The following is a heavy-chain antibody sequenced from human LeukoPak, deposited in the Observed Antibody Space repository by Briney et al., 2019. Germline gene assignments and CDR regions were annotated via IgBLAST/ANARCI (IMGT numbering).Heavy chain of an antibody. CDR1: GFTVSSNY. V-gene: IGHV3-53*01. CDR3: AAQRYSGYDFDY. Sequence: GGSLRLSCAASGFTVSSNYMSWVRQAPGKGLEWVSVIYSGGSTYYADSVKGRFTISRDNSKNTLYLQMNSLRAEDTAVYYCAAQRYSGYDFDYWGQGTLVIVSS. J-gene: IGHJ4*02. D-gene: IGHD5-12*01. CDR2: IYSGGST.